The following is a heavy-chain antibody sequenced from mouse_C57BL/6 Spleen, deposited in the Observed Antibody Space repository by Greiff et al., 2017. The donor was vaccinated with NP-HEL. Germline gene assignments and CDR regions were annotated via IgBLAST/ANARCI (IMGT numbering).Heavy chain of an antibody. D-gene: IGHD1-1*01. V-gene: IGHV1-5*01. J-gene: IGHJ2*01. Sequence: VQLQQSGTVLARPGASVKMSCKTSGYTFTSYWMHWVKQRPGQGLEWLGAIYPGNSDTSYNQKFKGKAKLTAVTSASTAYMELSSLTNEDSAVYYCTRGDYGSSYRYFDYWGQGTTLTVSS. CDR3: TRGDYGSSYRYFDY. CDR1: GYTFTSYW. CDR2: IYPGNSDT.